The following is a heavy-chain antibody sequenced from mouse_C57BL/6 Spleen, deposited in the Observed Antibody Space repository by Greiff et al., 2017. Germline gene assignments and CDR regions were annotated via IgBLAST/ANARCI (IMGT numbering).Heavy chain of an antibody. CDR3: ARDFDY. V-gene: IGHV1-39*01. J-gene: IGHJ2*01. Sequence: EVQLKESGAELVKPGASVKISCKASGYSFTGYYMQWVKQSHGKSLEWIGVINPNDGTTNYNQKFKGKATLTVDQSSSTAYMQLNSLTSEDSAVYYCARDFDYWGQGTTLTVSS. CDR2: INPNDGTT. CDR1: GYSFTGYY.